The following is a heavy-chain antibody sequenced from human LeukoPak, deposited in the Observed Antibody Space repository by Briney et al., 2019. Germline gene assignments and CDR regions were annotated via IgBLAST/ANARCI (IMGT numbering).Heavy chain of an antibody. J-gene: IGHJ6*03. Sequence: PGGSLRLSCAASGFTFRNYGMHWVRQATGKGLEWVSFIWSDGNNRFYADSAKGRFTISRDNSKNMLYLQMDTLRSEDTALYYCAKDPGASVSGFHMDVWGKGTTVIVSS. V-gene: IGHV3-30*02. D-gene: IGHD2-8*02. CDR2: IWSDGNNR. CDR1: GFTFRNYG. CDR3: AKDPGASVSGFHMDV.